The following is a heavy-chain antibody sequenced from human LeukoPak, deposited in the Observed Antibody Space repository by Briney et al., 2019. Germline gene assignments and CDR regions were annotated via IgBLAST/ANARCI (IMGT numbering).Heavy chain of an antibody. Sequence: ASVKVSCKASGGTFSSCAISWVRQAPGQGLEWMGWVNPTSGGTNYAQKFQGRVTMTRDTSISTAYMELSRLRSDDTAVYYCARVYYYYDSSGILTLYFDYWGQGTLVTVSS. V-gene: IGHV1-2*02. CDR3: ARVYYYYDSSGILTLYFDY. D-gene: IGHD3-22*01. CDR2: VNPTSGGT. J-gene: IGHJ4*02. CDR1: GGTFSSCA.